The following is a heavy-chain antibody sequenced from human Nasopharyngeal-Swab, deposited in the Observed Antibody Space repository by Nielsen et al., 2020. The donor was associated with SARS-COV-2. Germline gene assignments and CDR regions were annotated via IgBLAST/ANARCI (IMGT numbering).Heavy chain of an antibody. CDR3: ATFDYYDSS. Sequence: SETLSLTYTVSGGSISSSSYYWGWIRQPPGKGLEWIGSIYYSGSTYYNPSLKSRVTISVDTSKNQFSLKLSSVTAADTAVYYCATFDYYDSSWGQGTLVTVSS. D-gene: IGHD3-22*01. CDR2: IYYSGST. V-gene: IGHV4-39*01. J-gene: IGHJ4*02. CDR1: GGSISSSSYY.